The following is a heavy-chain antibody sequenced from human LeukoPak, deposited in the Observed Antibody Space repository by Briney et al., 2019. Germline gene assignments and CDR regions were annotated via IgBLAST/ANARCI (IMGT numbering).Heavy chain of an antibody. CDR3: ARDAQLSGSGSYGPFDY. CDR1: GGSISSGGYY. D-gene: IGHD3-10*01. CDR2: IYYSGST. V-gene: IGHV4-31*03. J-gene: IGHJ4*02. Sequence: TSQTLSLTCTVSGGSISSGGYYWSWIRQHPGKGLEWIGYIYYSGSTYYNPSLKGRVTISVDTSKNQFSLKLSSVTDADTAVYYCARDAQLSGSGSYGPFDYWGQGTLATVSS.